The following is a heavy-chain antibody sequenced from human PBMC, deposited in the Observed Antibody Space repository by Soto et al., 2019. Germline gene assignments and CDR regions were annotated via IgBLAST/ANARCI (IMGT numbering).Heavy chain of an antibody. CDR2: ISAYNGNT. J-gene: IGHJ6*02. D-gene: IGHD3-3*01. Sequence: GPSVKVSCKASGYTFTSYGISWVRQAPGQGLEWMGWISAYNGNTNYAQKLQGRVTMTTDTSTSTAYMELRSLRSDDTAVYYCARYDFWSGYLDYYYGMDVWGQGTTVTVSS. V-gene: IGHV1-18*01. CDR3: ARYDFWSGYLDYYYGMDV. CDR1: GYTFTSYG.